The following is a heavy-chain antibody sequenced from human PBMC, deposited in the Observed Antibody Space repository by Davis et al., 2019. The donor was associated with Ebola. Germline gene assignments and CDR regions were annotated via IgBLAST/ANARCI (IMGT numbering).Heavy chain of an antibody. CDR3: ASSSYYLYYFDY. CDR2: ISSSSSYI. Sequence: PGGSLRLSCAASGFTFSSYSMNWVRQAPGKGLEWVSSISSSSSYIYYADSVKGRFTISRDNAKNSLYLQMNSLRAEDTAVYYCASSSYYLYYFDYWGQGTLVTASS. J-gene: IGHJ4*02. V-gene: IGHV3-21*01. D-gene: IGHD6-13*01. CDR1: GFTFSSYS.